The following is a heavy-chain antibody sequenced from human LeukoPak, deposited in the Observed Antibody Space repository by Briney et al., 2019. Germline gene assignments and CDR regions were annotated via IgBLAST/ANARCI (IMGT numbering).Heavy chain of an antibody. V-gene: IGHV3-49*03. CDR1: GFTFGDYA. D-gene: IGHD2-15*01. CDR3: TRPKVAATPGWFDP. CDR2: IRSKAYGGTT. Sequence: PGRSLRLSCTASGFTFGDYAMSWFRQAPRKGLEWVGFIRSKAYGGTTEYAASVKGRFTISRDDSKSIAYLQMNSLKTEDTAVYYCTRPKVAATPGWFDPWGQGTLVTVSS. J-gene: IGHJ5*02.